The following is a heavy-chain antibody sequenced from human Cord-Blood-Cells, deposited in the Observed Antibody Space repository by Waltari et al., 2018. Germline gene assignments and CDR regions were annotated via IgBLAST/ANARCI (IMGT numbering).Heavy chain of an antibody. CDR3: ARVLRRSGYYFDY. Sequence: EVQLVESGGGLVQPGGSLLLCCAASGFSFRSYWICWVRQAPGMGLEWVANIKQDGSEKYYVDSVKARFTISRDNAKNSLYLQMNSLRAEDTAVYYCARVLRRSGYYFDYWGQGTLVTVSS. CDR2: IKQDGSEK. J-gene: IGHJ4*02. CDR1: GFSFRSYW. V-gene: IGHV3-7*01. D-gene: IGHD3-10*01.